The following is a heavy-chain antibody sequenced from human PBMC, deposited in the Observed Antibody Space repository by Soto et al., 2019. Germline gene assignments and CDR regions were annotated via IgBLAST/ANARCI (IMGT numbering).Heavy chain of an antibody. Sequence: ASVTVSCKASGYTFTSYYMHWVRQAPGQGLEWMGIINPSGGTTTYAQKFQGRVTMTRDTSTSTVYMELSSLRSEDTAVYYCARDSRALLWFGELYPYGMDVWGQGTTVTVSS. CDR2: INPSGGTT. CDR3: ARDSRALLWFGELYPYGMDV. V-gene: IGHV1-46*01. CDR1: GYTFTSYY. J-gene: IGHJ6*02. D-gene: IGHD3-10*01.